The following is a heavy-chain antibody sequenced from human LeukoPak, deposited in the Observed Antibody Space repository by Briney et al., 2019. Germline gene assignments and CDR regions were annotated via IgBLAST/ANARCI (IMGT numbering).Heavy chain of an antibody. Sequence: GGSLRLSCAASGFTFSSYGMHWVRQAPGKGLEWVGFIRYDGSNKYYADSVKGRFTISRDNSKNTLYQQMHSLRADDTAVYYCAKTEGVTGTTYYFDYWGQGTLVTVSS. CDR1: GFTFSSYG. V-gene: IGHV3-30*02. CDR2: IRYDGSNK. J-gene: IGHJ4*02. D-gene: IGHD1-7*01. CDR3: AKTEGVTGTTYYFDY.